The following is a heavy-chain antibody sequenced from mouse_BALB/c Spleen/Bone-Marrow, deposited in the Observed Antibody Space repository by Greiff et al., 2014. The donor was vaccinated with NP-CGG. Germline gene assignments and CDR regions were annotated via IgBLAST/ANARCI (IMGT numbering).Heavy chain of an antibody. J-gene: IGHJ4*01. CDR3: ARQYGNLGVMDY. V-gene: IGHV5-6*01. CDR1: GFTFSRYG. Sequence: EVHLVESGGDLVKPGGSLKLSCAASGFTFSRYGISWVRQTPDKRLEWVANISSGGSYTYYPDSVKGRFTISRDNAKNTLYLHMSSLKSEDTAMYYCARQYGNLGVMDYWGQGTSVTVSS. CDR2: ISSGGSYT. D-gene: IGHD2-1*01.